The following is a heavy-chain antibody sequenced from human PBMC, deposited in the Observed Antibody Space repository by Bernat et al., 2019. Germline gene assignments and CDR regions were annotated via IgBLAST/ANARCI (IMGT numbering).Heavy chain of an antibody. D-gene: IGHD4-17*01. V-gene: IGHV3-73*02. CDR1: GLTFSGSA. CDR3: TCPPGDYDVFDF. J-gene: IGHJ4*02. CDR2: IRGKANNYAT. Sequence: EVRLVESGGALVQPGGSLRLSFAASGLTFSGSAMHWVRQASGKGLEWVGRIRGKANNYATAYTASVEGRFTISRDDSRNTAYLQMNSLKIEDTAVYFCTCPPGDYDVFDFWGPGTPVTVSS.